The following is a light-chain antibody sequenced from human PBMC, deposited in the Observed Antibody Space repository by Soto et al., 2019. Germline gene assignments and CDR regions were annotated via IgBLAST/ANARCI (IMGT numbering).Light chain of an antibody. CDR1: SSNIGSNT. CDR3: AAWDDSLSYVV. J-gene: IGLJ2*01. CDR2: TNN. V-gene: IGLV1-44*01. Sequence: QSVLTQPPSASGTPGQRVTISCSGSSSNIGSNTVNWYQHLPGTAPKLLIYTNNQRPSGVPDRFSGSKSGTSASLAISGLRSEDEADYYCAAWDDSLSYVVFGGGTKLTVL.